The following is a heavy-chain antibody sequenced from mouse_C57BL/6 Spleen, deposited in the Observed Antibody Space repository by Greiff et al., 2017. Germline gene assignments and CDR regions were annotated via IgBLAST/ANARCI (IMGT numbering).Heavy chain of an antibody. CDR3: ARGATDYEYFDV. D-gene: IGHD2-4*01. CDR1: GFTFSSYA. CDR2: ISDGGSYT. V-gene: IGHV5-4*03. J-gene: IGHJ1*03. Sequence: EVKLVESGGGLVKPGGSLKLSCAASGFTFSSYAMSWVRQTPEKRLEWVATISDGGSYTYYPDNVKGRFTISRDNAKNNLYLQMSHLKSEDTAMYYCARGATDYEYFDVWGTGTTVTVSS.